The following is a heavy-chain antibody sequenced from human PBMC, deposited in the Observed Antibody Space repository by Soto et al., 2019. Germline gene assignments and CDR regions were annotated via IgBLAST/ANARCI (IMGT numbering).Heavy chain of an antibody. Sequence: QVQLVQSGAEVKKPGSSVKVSCKASGGTFSSYAISWVRQAPGQGLEWMGGIIPLFGRANYAQKVQGRVTITAAASPSTAHMELSSLRSEDTAVYYCAQTLGLAAAGPGRFDLWGRGTLVTVSS. CDR2: IIPLFGRA. CDR3: AQTLGLAAAGPGRFDL. CDR1: GGTFSSYA. D-gene: IGHD6-25*01. V-gene: IGHV1-69*12. J-gene: IGHJ2*01.